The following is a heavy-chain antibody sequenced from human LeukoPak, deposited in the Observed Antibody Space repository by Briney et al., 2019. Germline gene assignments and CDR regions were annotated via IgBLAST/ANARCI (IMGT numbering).Heavy chain of an antibody. CDR1: GFTVSSNY. J-gene: IGHJ6*03. CDR3: ARGGAAPTPYYYYYYMDV. CDR2: IYSGGST. Sequence: GGSLRLSCAASGFTVSSNYMSWVRQAPGKGLEWISVIYSGGSTYYADSVKGRFTISRDNSKNTLYLQMNSLRAEDTAVYYCARGGAAPTPYYYYYYMDVWGKGTTVTVSS. D-gene: IGHD6-13*01. V-gene: IGHV3-53*01.